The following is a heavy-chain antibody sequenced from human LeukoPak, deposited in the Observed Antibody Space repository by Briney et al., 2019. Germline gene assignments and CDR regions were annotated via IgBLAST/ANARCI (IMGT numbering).Heavy chain of an antibody. CDR2: IYYSGST. V-gene: IGHV4-59*01. D-gene: IGHD3-3*01. J-gene: IGHJ6*03. CDR3: ARALLGDFWSGYSTTDYYYMDV. CDR1: GGSISSYY. Sequence: SETLSLTCTVSGGSISSYYWSWIRQPPGKGLKWIGYIYYSGSTNYNPSLKSRVTISVDTSKNQFSLKLSSVTAADTAVYYCARALLGDFWSGYSTTDYYYMDVWGKGTTVTVSS.